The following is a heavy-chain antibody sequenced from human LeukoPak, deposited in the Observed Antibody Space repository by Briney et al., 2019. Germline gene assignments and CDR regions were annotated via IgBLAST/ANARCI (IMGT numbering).Heavy chain of an antibody. CDR1: GFTFSSYA. CDR2: ISGSGGST. J-gene: IGHJ4*02. D-gene: IGHD2-8*01. Sequence: TGGSLRLSCAASGFTFSSYAVSWVRQAPGKGLEWVSSISGSGGSTYSADSVKGRFTISRDNPKNTLYLQMNSLRAEDTALYYCAKDRSCTNDICHGDFDYWGQGTLVTVSS. V-gene: IGHV3-23*01. CDR3: AKDRSCTNDICHGDFDY.